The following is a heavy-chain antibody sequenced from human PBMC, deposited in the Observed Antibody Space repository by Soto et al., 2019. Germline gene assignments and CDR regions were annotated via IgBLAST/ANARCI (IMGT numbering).Heavy chain of an antibody. CDR3: ARGPDYSNYSIDY. V-gene: IGHV4-31*03. CDR2: IHYSGST. D-gene: IGHD4-4*01. CDR1: GASISSCDCY. J-gene: IGHJ4*02. Sequence: SETLSLTCTVSGASISSCDCYWSWIRQHPGKGLEWIGYIHYSGSTYYNPSLKSRALISGDTSKNVFSLKLSSVTAADTAVYYCARGPDYSNYSIDYWGQGTLVTVSS.